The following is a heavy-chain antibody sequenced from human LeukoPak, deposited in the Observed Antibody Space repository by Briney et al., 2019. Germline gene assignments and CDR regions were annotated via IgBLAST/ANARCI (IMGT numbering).Heavy chain of an antibody. CDR2: ISSSSSYI. J-gene: IGHJ5*02. CDR3: ARYDPSPILGDP. CDR1: GFTFSSYS. D-gene: IGHD1-1*01. Sequence: PGGSLRLSCAASGFTFSSYSMNTVRQAPGKGLKWVSSISSSSSYIYYADSVKGRFTISRDNAKNSLYLQMNSLRAEDTAVYYCARYDPSPILGDPWGQGTLVTVSS. V-gene: IGHV3-21*01.